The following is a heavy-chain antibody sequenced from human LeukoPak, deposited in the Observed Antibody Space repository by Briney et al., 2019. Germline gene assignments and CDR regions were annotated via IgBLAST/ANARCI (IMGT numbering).Heavy chain of an antibody. CDR3: ARGTGGASWNYFDY. Sequence: TSETLSLTCTVSGGSISSYYWSWIRQPPGKGLEWIGYIYYSGSTNYNPSLKSRVTISVDTSKNQFSLKLSSVTAADTAVYYCARGTGGASWNYFDYWAREPWSPSPQ. CDR2: IYYSGST. V-gene: IGHV4-59*01. D-gene: IGHD6-13*01. CDR1: GGSISSYY. J-gene: IGHJ4*02.